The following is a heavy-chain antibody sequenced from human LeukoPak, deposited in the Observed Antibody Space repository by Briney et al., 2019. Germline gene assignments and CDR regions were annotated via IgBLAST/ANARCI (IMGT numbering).Heavy chain of an antibody. D-gene: IGHD3-16*01. CDR2: IYHSGST. J-gene: IGHJ4*02. V-gene: IGHV4-38-2*02. Sequence: PSETLSLTCTVSGYSISSGYYWGWIRQPPGKGLEWIGSIYHSGSTYYNPSLKSRVTISVDTSKNQFSLKLSSVTAADTAVYYCAGYDYVWGSYSMGGPTYFDYWGQGTLVTVSS. CDR3: AGYDYVWGSYSMGGPTYFDY. CDR1: GYSISSGYY.